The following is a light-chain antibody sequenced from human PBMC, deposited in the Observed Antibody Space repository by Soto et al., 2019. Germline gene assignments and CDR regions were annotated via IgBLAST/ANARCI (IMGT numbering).Light chain of an antibody. CDR1: QSVTFY. CDR2: DTS. V-gene: IGKV3-11*01. Sequence: EIVLTQSPATLSLSPGQRATLSCRASQSVTFYLAWYPKKPGQAPRLLIYDTSNRATGIPARFSGSGSGTEFTLTISSLEPGDFAVYYCQQRGTWPPTFGQGTKLESK. J-gene: IGKJ2*01. CDR3: QQRGTWPPT.